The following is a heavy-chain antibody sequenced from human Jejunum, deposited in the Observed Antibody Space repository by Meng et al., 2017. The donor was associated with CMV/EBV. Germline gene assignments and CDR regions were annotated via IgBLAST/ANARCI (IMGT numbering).Heavy chain of an antibody. Sequence: SGCTFSDHHMDWVRQAPGKGLEWVGRIKNKADNYVTEYAASVRGRFTISRDVPRNSLYLQMNSLKSEDTALYYCGRDSMKGGGFDCWGQGILVTVSS. CDR2: IKNKADNYVT. CDR3: GRDSMKGGGFDC. V-gene: IGHV3-72*01. J-gene: IGHJ4*02. D-gene: IGHD3-10*01. CDR1: GCTFSDHH.